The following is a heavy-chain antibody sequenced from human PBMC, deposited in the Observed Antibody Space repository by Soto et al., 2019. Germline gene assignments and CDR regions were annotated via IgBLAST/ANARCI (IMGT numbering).Heavy chain of an antibody. Sequence: PGESLKISCKASGYSAGYWIGWVRQMPGKGLEWMGIIYPGDSDTRYSPSFQGHVTISADKSISTAYLQWSSLKASDTALYYCVRHEDCSGGSCYRYWGQGTLVTVSS. CDR1: GYSAGYW. CDR2: IYPGDSDT. J-gene: IGHJ4*02. V-gene: IGHV5-51*01. CDR3: VRHEDCSGGSCYRY. D-gene: IGHD2-15*01.